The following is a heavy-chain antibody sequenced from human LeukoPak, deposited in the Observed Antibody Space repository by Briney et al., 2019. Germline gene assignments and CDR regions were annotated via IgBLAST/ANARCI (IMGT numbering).Heavy chain of an antibody. CDR3: ARYSLGRPRITMVRGPFDL. Sequence: PSETLSLTCDVYGGSFRGYYWSWIRQPPGKGLEWIGEINHSGSTNYNPSLKSRVTISVDTSKNQFSLKLSSVTAADTAVYYCARYSLGRPRITMVRGPFDLWGRGTLVTVSS. CDR2: INHSGST. V-gene: IGHV4-34*01. J-gene: IGHJ2*01. D-gene: IGHD3-10*01. CDR1: GGSFRGYY.